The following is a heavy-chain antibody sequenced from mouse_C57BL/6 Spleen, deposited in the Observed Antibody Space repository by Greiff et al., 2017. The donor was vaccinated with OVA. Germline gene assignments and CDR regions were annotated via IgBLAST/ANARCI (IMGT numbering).Heavy chain of an antibody. V-gene: IGHV1-82*01. CDR1: GYAFSSSW. CDR3: AGHGGDF. Sequence: QVQLQQSGPELVKPGASVKISCKASGYAFSSSWMNWVKQRPGQGLEWIGRIYPGDGDTNYNGKFKGKATLTADKSSSTAYMHLSSLTSEDSAVCFCAGHGGDFWGQGTMLTVSA. D-gene: IGHD1-1*02. CDR2: IYPGDGDT. J-gene: IGHJ2*01.